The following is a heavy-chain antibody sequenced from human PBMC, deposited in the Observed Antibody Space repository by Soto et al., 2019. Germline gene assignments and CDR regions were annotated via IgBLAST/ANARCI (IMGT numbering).Heavy chain of an antibody. CDR3: ARERPTEATFSFDY. D-gene: IGHD4-17*01. CDR2: INVGNANT. Sequence: ASVKVSCKASGYTFASYAIHWVRQAPGQRLEWMGWINVGNANTRYSQNFQDRVTITRDISASTAYMEVSSLRSEDTALYYCARERPTEATFSFDYWGQGTQVNVSS. CDR1: GYTFASYA. V-gene: IGHV1-3*01. J-gene: IGHJ4*02.